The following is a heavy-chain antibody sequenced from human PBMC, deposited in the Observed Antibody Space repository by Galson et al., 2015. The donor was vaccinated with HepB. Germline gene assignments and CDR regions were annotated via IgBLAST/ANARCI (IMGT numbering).Heavy chain of an antibody. CDR2: SSGYNSNT. V-gene: IGHV1-18*01. CDR1: GSTFSNYG. D-gene: IGHD3-10*01. CDR3: ARDHGVGESLPDP. J-gene: IGHJ5*02. Sequence: SVKVSCKASGSTFSNYGISWVRQAPGQGLEWMGCSSGYNSNTKYAQTFQGRVTMTTDTSTSTAYMELRSLRSDDTAGYYCARDHGVGESLPDPWGQGTLVIVSS.